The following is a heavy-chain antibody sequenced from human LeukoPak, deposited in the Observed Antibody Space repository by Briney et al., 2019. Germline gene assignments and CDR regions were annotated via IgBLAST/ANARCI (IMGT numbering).Heavy chain of an antibody. CDR3: AGVGVPRGYSYGQLDY. CDR1: GGSISIYY. CDR2: IYYSGST. V-gene: IGHV4-59*01. Sequence: PSETLSLTCTVSGGSISIYYWSWIRQPPGKGLEWIGYIYYSGSTNYNPSLKSRVTISVDTSKNQFSLKLSSVTAADTAVYYCAGVGVPRGYSYGQLDYWGQGTLVTVSS. J-gene: IGHJ4*02. D-gene: IGHD5-18*01.